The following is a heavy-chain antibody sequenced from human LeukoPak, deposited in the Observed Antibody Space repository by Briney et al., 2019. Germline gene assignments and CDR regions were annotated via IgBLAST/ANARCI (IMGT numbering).Heavy chain of an antibody. V-gene: IGHV3-23*01. CDR2: ISGSGGST. CDR3: AKDLYYYGSGSYYNFASLDY. D-gene: IGHD3-10*01. J-gene: IGHJ4*02. Sequence: GGSLRLSCAASGFTFSSYAMTWVRQAPGKGLEWVSSISGSGGSTYYADSVKGRFTISRDNSKNTPYLQMNSLRAEDTAVYYCAKDLYYYGSGSYYNFASLDYWGQGTLVTVSS. CDR1: GFTFSSYA.